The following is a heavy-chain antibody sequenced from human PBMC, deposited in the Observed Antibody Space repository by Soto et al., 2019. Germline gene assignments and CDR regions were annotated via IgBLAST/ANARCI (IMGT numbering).Heavy chain of an antibody. D-gene: IGHD6-13*01. V-gene: IGHV1-69*13. J-gene: IGHJ6*02. CDR1: GGTFSSYA. CDR2: IIPIFGTA. CDR3: AREDDRSSWSNYHYYGMDV. Sequence: SVKVSCKASGGTFSSYAISWVRQAPGQGLEWMGGIIPIFGTANYAQKFQGRVTITADESTSTAYMELSSLRSEDTAVYYCAREDDRSSWSNYHYYGMDVWGQGATVTVSS.